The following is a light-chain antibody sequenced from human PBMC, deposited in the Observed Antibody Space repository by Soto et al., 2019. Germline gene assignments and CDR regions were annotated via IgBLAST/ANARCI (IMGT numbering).Light chain of an antibody. Sequence: QSVLTQPPSASGTPGQRVTISCSGSSSNIGRNTVNWYQQLPGTAPKLLIYSHNQRPSGVPDRFSGSKSGTSASLAISGLQSEDEADYYCAAWDDSMNVQLFGGGTKVPVL. CDR3: AAWDDSMNVQL. V-gene: IGLV1-44*01. CDR2: SHN. J-gene: IGLJ2*01. CDR1: SSNIGRNT.